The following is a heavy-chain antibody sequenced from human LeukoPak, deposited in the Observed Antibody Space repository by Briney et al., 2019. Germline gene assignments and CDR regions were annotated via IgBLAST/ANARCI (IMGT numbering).Heavy chain of an antibody. CDR3: ARDGVRHCGGDCYPDY. V-gene: IGHV1-3*01. Sequence: GASVKVSCKASGYTFTSYAMHWVRQAPGQRLEWMGWINAGNGNTKYSQKFQGRVTITRDTSASTAYMGLSSLRSEDTAVYYCARDGVRHCGGDCYPDYWGQGTLVTVSS. D-gene: IGHD2-21*02. CDR2: INAGNGNT. J-gene: IGHJ4*02. CDR1: GYTFTSYA.